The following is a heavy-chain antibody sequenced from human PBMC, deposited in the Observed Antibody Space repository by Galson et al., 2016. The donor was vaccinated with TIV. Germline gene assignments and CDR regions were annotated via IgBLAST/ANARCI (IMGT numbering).Heavy chain of an antibody. J-gene: IGHJ4*02. Sequence: TLSLTCTVSGPSITSGGNYWSWIRQHPGKGLEWIGYIYYRGSTYYNPSLKSRVTISIDTSKNQFSLKLSSVTAADTAIYYCARDVTLDYWGQGTLVTVSS. CDR1: GPSITSGGNY. CDR3: ARDVTLDY. D-gene: IGHD4-23*01. CDR2: IYYRGST. V-gene: IGHV4-31*03.